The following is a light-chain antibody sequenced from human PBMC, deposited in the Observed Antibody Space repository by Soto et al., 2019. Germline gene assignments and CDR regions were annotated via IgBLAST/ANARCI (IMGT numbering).Light chain of an antibody. CDR3: QQYNNLPF. Sequence: EIVMTQSPATLSVSPGERATLSCRASQSVSSNLARYQQKPGQAPRLLIYAASTRATGIPARFSGSGSGTEFTLTISSLQSEDFAVYYCQQYNNLPFFGQGTKLEIK. J-gene: IGKJ2*01. CDR2: AAS. V-gene: IGKV3-15*01. CDR1: QSVSSN.